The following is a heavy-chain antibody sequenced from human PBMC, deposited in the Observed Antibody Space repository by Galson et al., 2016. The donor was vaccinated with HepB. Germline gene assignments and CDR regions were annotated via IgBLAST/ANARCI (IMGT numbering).Heavy chain of an antibody. Sequence: SLRLSCAAYGLPVSNDYMSWVRQAPGKGLKWVSVSYGDGRTYYAESVKGRFTISRDTSKNTVFLQMNSLRGEDTAVYYCARHMRYSTGWRLGHFGMDVWGQGTTVTVSS. V-gene: IGHV3-53*01. CDR1: GLPVSNDY. J-gene: IGHJ6*02. CDR3: ARHMRYSTGWRLGHFGMDV. CDR2: SYGDGRT. D-gene: IGHD6-19*01.